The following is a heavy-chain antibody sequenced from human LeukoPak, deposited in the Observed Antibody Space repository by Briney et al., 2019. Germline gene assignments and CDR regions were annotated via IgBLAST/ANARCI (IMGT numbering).Heavy chain of an antibody. D-gene: IGHD6-13*01. CDR3: AGGKYSSSFIDFDY. Sequence: SETLSLTCTVSGGSISYNYWSWIRQPPGKGLEWIGYIYYSGSTNYNPSFKSRVTMSVDTSKNQFSLKLSSVTAADTAVYYRAGGKYSSSFIDFDYWGQGTLVTVSS. J-gene: IGHJ4*02. V-gene: IGHV4-59*12. CDR1: GGSISYNY. CDR2: IYYSGST.